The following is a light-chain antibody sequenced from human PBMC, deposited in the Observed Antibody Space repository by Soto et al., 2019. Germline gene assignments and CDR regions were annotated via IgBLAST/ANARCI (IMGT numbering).Light chain of an antibody. CDR3: CSYAGSRTFV. Sequence: QSALTQPASVSGSPGQSITASCTGTSSDVGAYNLVSWYQQHPGKAPRLIIYEGTKRPSGISHRFSGSKSDNTASLTISGLRAEDEAHYHCCSYAGSRTFVFGGGTKVTVL. J-gene: IGLJ3*02. CDR2: EGT. CDR1: SSDVGAYNL. V-gene: IGLV2-23*01.